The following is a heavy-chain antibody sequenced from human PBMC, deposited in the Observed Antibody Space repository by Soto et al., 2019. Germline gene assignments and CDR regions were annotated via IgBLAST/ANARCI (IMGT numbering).Heavy chain of an antibody. J-gene: IGHJ6*03. CDR2: IYYSGST. CDR3: ARATVLKFVYYYMDV. CDR1: GGSISSYY. V-gene: IGHV4-59*01. Sequence: SETLSLTCTVSGGSISSYYWSWIRQPPGKGLEWIGYIYYSGSTDYNPSLKSRVTISVDTSKNQFSLKLSSVTAADTAVYYCARATVLKFVYYYMDVWGKGTTVTAP. D-gene: IGHD4-17*01.